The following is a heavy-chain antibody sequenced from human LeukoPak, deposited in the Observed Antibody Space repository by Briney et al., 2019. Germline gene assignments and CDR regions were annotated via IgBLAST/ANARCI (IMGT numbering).Heavy chain of an antibody. Sequence: GGSLRLSCVVSGFSFSDYLMSWVRQAPGKGLEWVANIKKDGSEKYYVDSVKGRFTISRDNAKNTLYLQMNSLRAEDTAVYYCTRGGTTLDYWGQGTLVTVSS. CDR2: IKKDGSEK. CDR3: TRGGTTLDY. V-gene: IGHV3-7*01. D-gene: IGHD1-7*01. J-gene: IGHJ4*02. CDR1: GFSFSDYL.